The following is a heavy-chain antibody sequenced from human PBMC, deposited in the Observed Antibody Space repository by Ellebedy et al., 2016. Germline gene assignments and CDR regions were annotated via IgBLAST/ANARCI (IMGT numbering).Heavy chain of an antibody. Sequence: GSLRLXXAVYGGSFSGYFWSWIRQPPGKGLEWIGYIYYSGSTNYNPSLKSRVTISVDTSKNQFSLKLSSVTAADTAVYYCARCFSSPLGWFDPWGQGTLVTVSS. V-gene: IGHV4-59*01. CDR2: IYYSGST. CDR1: GGSFSGYF. CDR3: ARCFSSPLGWFDP. D-gene: IGHD3-16*01. J-gene: IGHJ5*02.